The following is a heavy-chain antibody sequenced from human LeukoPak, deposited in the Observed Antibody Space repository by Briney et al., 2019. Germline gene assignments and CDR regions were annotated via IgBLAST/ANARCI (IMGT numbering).Heavy chain of an antibody. CDR1: GYTLTELS. D-gene: IGHD3-10*01. J-gene: IGHJ5*02. V-gene: IGHV1-24*01. CDR3: AAFPLYYGSGSRTQGFDP. CDR2: FDPEDGET. Sequence: ASVKVSCKVSGYTLTELSMHWVRQAPGKGLEWMGGFDPEDGETIYAQKFQGRVTMTEDTSTDTAYMELSSLRSEDTAVYYCAAFPLYYGSGSRTQGFDPWGQGTLVTVSS.